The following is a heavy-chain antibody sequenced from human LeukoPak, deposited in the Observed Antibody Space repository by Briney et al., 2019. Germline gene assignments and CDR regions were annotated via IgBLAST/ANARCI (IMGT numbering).Heavy chain of an antibody. Sequence: ASVKVSCKASGYTFTGYYMHWVRQAPGQGLEWMGWINPNSGGTNYAQKFQGRVTMTRDTSISTAYMELSRLRPDDTAVYYCARVARRDGYNYIGYWGQGTLVTVSS. CDR3: ARVARRDGYNYIGY. J-gene: IGHJ4*02. D-gene: IGHD5-24*01. CDR1: GYTFTGYY. V-gene: IGHV1-2*02. CDR2: INPNSGGT.